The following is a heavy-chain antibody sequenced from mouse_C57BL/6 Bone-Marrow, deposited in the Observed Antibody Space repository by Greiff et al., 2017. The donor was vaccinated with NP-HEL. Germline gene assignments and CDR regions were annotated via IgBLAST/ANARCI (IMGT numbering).Heavy chain of an antibody. Sequence: VQLQQSGPGLVQPSQSLSITCTVSGFSLTSYGVHWVRQSPGKGLEWLGVIWSGGSTDYNAAFISRLSISKDNYKSQVFFKMNSLQADDTAIYYCARENVTSFAYWGQGTLVTVSA. D-gene: IGHD2-13*01. CDR2: IWSGGST. V-gene: IGHV2-2*01. CDR1: GFSLTSYG. CDR3: ARENVTSFAY. J-gene: IGHJ3*01.